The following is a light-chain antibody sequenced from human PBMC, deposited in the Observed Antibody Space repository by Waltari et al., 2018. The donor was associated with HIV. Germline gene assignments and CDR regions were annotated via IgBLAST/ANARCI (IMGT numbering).Light chain of an antibody. Sequence: IVLTQFPATLSLPSGERATLAFWASQRFISCLAWYQQKPGQPPRLLIYDASNRAAGIPARFSGSGSGTDFTLTISSLETEDFAVYYCQQRSNWASTFGQGTRLDIK. CDR3: QQRSNWAST. CDR1: QRFISC. J-gene: IGKJ5*01. V-gene: IGKV3-11*01. CDR2: DAS.